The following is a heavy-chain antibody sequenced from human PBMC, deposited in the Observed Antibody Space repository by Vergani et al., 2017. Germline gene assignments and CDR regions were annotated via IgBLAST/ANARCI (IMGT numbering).Heavy chain of an antibody. Sequence: QVQLVESGGGVVQPGGSLRLSCAASGFTFSSYGMHWVRQAPGKGLEWVAFIRYDGSNKYYADSVKGRFTISRDNSKNTLDLQMNSLRAEDTAMYYCAKAWAPHCSSTTCYTAPWFDPWGQGTLVTVSS. D-gene: IGHD2-2*01. CDR2: IRYDGSNK. CDR1: GFTFSSYG. CDR3: AKAWAPHCSSTTCYTAPWFDP. J-gene: IGHJ5*02. V-gene: IGHV3-30*02.